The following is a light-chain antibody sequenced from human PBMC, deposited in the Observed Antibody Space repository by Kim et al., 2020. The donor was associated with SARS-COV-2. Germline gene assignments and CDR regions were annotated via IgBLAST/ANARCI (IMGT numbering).Light chain of an antibody. Sequence: PRQTTSXPCSGHKLXDKYACWFXQXSGQSPILVIYQDAMRPSGIPERFSGSNSGNTATLTISGTQXXXEAEYYCQAWDSGTAVFGGGTXLTVL. J-gene: IGLJ3*02. CDR1: KLXDKY. V-gene: IGLV3-1*01. CDR2: QDA. CDR3: QAWDSGTAV.